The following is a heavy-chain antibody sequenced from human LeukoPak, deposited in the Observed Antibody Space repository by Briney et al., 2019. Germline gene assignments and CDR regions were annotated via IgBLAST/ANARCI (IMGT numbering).Heavy chain of an antibody. Sequence: GGSLRLSCAASGFTFSSYAMSWVRQAPEKGLEWVSAISGSGGSTYYADSVKGRFTISRDNSKNTLYLQMNSLRAEDTAVYYCAKDDQRWLRAGAFDIWGQGTMVTVSS. CDR1: GFTFSSYA. CDR3: AKDDQRWLRAGAFDI. J-gene: IGHJ3*02. CDR2: ISGSGGST. D-gene: IGHD5-24*01. V-gene: IGHV3-23*01.